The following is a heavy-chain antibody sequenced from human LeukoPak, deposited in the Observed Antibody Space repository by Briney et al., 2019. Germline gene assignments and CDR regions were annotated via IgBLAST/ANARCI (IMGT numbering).Heavy chain of an antibody. D-gene: IGHD1-7*01. Sequence: SGGSLRLSCAASGFTFSNAWMNWVRQAPGKGLEWLGRIKSISYGGTIDYAAPVKGRFTISRDDSKNTLYLQMDSLETEDTAIYYCTRTWPGNTCFNFWGQGTLVTVSS. CDR3: TRTWPGNTCFNF. V-gene: IGHV3-15*07. J-gene: IGHJ4*02. CDR1: GFTFSNAW. CDR2: IKSISYGGTI.